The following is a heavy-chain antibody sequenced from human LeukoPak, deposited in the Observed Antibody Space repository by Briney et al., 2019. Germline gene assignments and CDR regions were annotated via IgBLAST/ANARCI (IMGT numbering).Heavy chain of an antibody. D-gene: IGHD5-18*01. CDR3: ARGLDLYPGYSYGQNWFDP. J-gene: IGHJ5*02. Sequence: ASVKVSCKASGYTFTRNYMHWVRQAPGQGLEWMGWINPNSGATNYAQKIQGRVTMTRDTSISTAYMELSRLRSDDTAVYYCARGLDLYPGYSYGQNWFDPWGQGTLVTVSS. CDR1: GYTFTRNY. V-gene: IGHV1-2*02. CDR2: INPNSGAT.